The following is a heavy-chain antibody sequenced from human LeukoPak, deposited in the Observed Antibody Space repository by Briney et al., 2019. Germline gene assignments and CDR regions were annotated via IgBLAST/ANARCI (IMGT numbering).Heavy chain of an antibody. D-gene: IGHD1-7*01. Sequence: PSETLSLTCAVSGGSISSSNWWSWVRQPPGKGLEWIGSIYYSGSTYYNPSLKSRVTISVDTSKNQFSLKLSSVTAADTAVYYCARSELFDYWGQGTLVTVSS. CDR3: ARSELFDY. V-gene: IGHV4-4*02. J-gene: IGHJ4*02. CDR2: IYYSGST. CDR1: GGSISSSNW.